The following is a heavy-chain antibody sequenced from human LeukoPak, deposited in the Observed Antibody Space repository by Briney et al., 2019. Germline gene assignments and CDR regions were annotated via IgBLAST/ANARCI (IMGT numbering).Heavy chain of an antibody. Sequence: SETLSLTCTVSSYPISSGYYWGWIRQPPGKGLEWIGSIYQSGSTNYNPSLKSRVTISVDTSKNQFSLKLSSVTAADTAVYYCARDHPPKEWELYEFDYWGQGTLVTVSS. J-gene: IGHJ4*02. CDR3: ARDHPPKEWELYEFDY. CDR1: SYPISSGYY. CDR2: IYQSGST. V-gene: IGHV4-38-2*02. D-gene: IGHD1-26*01.